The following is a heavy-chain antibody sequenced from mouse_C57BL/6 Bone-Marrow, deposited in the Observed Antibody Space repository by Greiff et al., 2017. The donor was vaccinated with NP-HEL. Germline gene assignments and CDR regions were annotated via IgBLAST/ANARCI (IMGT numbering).Heavy chain of an antibody. Sequence: EVQVVESGGDLVKPGGSLKLSCAASGFTFSSYGMSWVRQTPDKRLEWVATISSGGSYTYYPDSVKGRCTISRDNAKNTLYLQMSSLNSEDTAMYYGARQDGYQYYFDYWGQGTTLTVSS. V-gene: IGHV5-6*01. J-gene: IGHJ2*01. CDR3: ARQDGYQYYFDY. CDR1: GFTFSSYG. CDR2: ISSGGSYT. D-gene: IGHD2-3*01.